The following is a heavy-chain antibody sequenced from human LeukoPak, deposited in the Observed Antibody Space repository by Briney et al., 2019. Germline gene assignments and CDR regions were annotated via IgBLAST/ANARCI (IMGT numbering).Heavy chain of an antibody. J-gene: IGHJ4*02. CDR2: INPNSGGT. CDR1: GYTFTGYY. CDR3: ARDRTKYCRSTSCPLDY. D-gene: IGHD2-2*01. Sequence: ASVKVSCKASGYTFTGYYMHWVRQAPGQGLEWMGWINPNSGGTNHAQKFQGRVTMTRDTSISTAYMELSRLRSDDTAVYYCARDRTKYCRSTSCPLDYWGQGTLVTVSS. V-gene: IGHV1-2*02.